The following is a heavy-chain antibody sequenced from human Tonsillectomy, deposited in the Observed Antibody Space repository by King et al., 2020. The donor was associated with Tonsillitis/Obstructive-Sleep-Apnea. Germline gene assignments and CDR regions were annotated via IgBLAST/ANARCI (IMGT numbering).Heavy chain of an antibody. CDR2: INPNSGGT. V-gene: IGHV1-2*02. CDR3: ARARLRSTLNWFDP. Sequence: VQLVESGAEVKKPGASVKVSKASGYTFTGYYMHWVRQAPGQGLEWMGWINPNSGGTNYAQKFQGRVTMTRDTSISTAYMELSRLRSDDTAVYYCARARLRSTLNWFDPWGQGTLVTVSS. J-gene: IGHJ5*02. CDR1: GYTFTGYY. D-gene: IGHD3-16*01.